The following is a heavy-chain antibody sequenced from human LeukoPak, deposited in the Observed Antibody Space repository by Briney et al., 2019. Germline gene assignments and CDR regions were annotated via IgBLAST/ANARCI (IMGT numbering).Heavy chain of an antibody. Sequence: SETLPLTCAVSGYSISSGYYWGWLRPPPWKGLEWIGCIYHRGSTYDNPSLKSRVTISVDPSKNQFSLKLSSVTAADTAVYYCARGAYGGNSGAFDYWGQGTLVTVSS. CDR3: ARGAYGGNSGAFDY. CDR2: IYHRGST. V-gene: IGHV4-38-2*01. D-gene: IGHD4-23*01. CDR1: GYSISSGYY. J-gene: IGHJ4*02.